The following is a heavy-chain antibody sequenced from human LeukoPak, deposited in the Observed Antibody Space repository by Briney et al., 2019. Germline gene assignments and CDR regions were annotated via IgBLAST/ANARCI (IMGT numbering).Heavy chain of an antibody. CDR3: ARAEGIAAAGTYFQH. Sequence: ASVKVSCKASGYTFTGYYMHWVRQAPGQGLEWMGWINPNSGGTNYAQKFQGRVTMTRDTSISTAYMGLSRLRSDDTAVYYCARAEGIAAAGTYFQHWGQGTLVTVSS. D-gene: IGHD6-13*01. CDR2: INPNSGGT. CDR1: GYTFTGYY. J-gene: IGHJ1*01. V-gene: IGHV1-2*02.